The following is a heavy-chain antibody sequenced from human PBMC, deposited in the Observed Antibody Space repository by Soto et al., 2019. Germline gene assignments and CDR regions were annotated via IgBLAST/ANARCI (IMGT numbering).Heavy chain of an antibody. V-gene: IGHV1-18*01. CDR1: GLTFTSRG. CDR3: ARDDYDYIGGSYPIPGLDY. D-gene: IGHD3-16*02. CDR2: ISAYNGNT. J-gene: IGHJ4*02. Sequence: APVKVSWKASGLTFTSRGMCSVGQAPGKRVDWMGWISAYNGNTNYAQKLQGRVTMTTDTSTSTAYMELRSLRSDDTAVYYCARDDYDYIGGSYPIPGLDYWGQGTLVTVSS.